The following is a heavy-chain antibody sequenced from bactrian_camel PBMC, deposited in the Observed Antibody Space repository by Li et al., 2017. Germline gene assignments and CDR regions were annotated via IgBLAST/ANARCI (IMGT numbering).Heavy chain of an antibody. Sequence: HVQLVESGGGSVQAGGSLRLSCSYSGNLANINVIGWFRQTPGKEREGIAGIDTEDSTNYADSVKGRFIISRGSAGNTLTLEMRSLKSEDTAMYFCAAAPVGRACGDLLPRRYNYWGQGTQVTVS. CDR1: GNLANINV. V-gene: IGHV3S53*01. CDR3: AAAPVGRACGDLLPRRYNY. CDR2: IDTEDST. J-gene: IGHJ4*01. D-gene: IGHD2*01.